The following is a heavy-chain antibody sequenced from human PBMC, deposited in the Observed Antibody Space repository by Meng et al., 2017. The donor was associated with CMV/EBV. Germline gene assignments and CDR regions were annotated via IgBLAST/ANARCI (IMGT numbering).Heavy chain of an antibody. CDR3: AGQDCSSTRCSYHFYYGMDV. CDR1: GFSFSNYE. CDR2: ISNSGSTI. D-gene: IGHD2-2*01. Sequence: GGSLRLSCAGSGFSFSNYEMTWVRQAPGKGLEWLGHISNSGSTIYYADSVKGRFTISRDNAKNSLYLQMNSLRAEDTALYYCAGQDCSSTRCSYHFYYGMDVWGQGTTVTVSS. J-gene: IGHJ6*02. V-gene: IGHV3-48*03.